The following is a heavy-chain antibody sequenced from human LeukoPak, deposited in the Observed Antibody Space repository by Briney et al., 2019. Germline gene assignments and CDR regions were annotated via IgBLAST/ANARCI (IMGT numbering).Heavy chain of an antibody. J-gene: IGHJ4*02. CDR3: ARDSRATSGASDY. V-gene: IGHV3-53*01. D-gene: IGHD5-24*01. Sequence: GGSLRLSCAASGFTFSNYAMSWVRQAPGKGLEWVSVIYSGGSTYYADSVKGRFTISRDNSKNTLYLQMNSLRAEDTAVYYCARDSRATSGASDYWGQGTLVTVSS. CDR2: IYSGGST. CDR1: GFTFSNYA.